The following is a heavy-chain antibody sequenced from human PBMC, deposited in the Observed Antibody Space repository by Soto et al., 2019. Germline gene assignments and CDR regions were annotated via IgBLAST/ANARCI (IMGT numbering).Heavy chain of an antibody. D-gene: IGHD2-2*01. CDR1: GGTFSNYA. J-gene: IGHJ6*02. CDR3: ARVVILVPTASTHYYYHMDV. V-gene: IGHV1-69*01. Sequence: QVQLVQSGAEVRKPGSSVAVSCKASGGTFSNYAISWVRQAPGQGLEWMGGIIPIVGTGSYAQKFQGRVTITADGPTTTAYMELSSLRFEDTAVYYCARVVILVPTASTHYYYHMDVRGPGTTVTVSS. CDR2: IIPIVGTG.